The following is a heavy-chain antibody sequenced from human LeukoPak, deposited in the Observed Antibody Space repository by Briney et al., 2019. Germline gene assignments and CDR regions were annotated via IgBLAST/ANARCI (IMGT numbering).Heavy chain of an antibody. CDR2: ISSSGNTI. CDR1: GFTFSSYE. CDR3: ARARRWLQLSWYFDL. Sequence: GGSLRLSCAASGFTFSSYEMNWVRQAPGKGLEWVSYISSSGNTIYYADSVKGRFTISRDNAKNSLYLQMNSLRAEDTAVYYCARARRWLQLSWYFDLWGRGTLVTVSS. D-gene: IGHD5-24*01. J-gene: IGHJ2*01. V-gene: IGHV3-48*03.